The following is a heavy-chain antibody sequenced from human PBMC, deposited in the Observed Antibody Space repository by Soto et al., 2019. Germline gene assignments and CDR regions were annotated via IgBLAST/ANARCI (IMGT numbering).Heavy chain of an antibody. Sequence: QLQLQESGPGLVKPSETLSLTCTVSGGSISSSSYYWGWIRQPPGKGLEWFGSSYYSGSTNYNPSRRSRVPISVDTSKNQFSLKLSYVTAADTAVYYCARLGAFYSSSWNYYYYGMDVWGQGTTVTVSS. D-gene: IGHD6-13*01. CDR3: ARLGAFYSSSWNYYYYGMDV. CDR2: SYYSGST. CDR1: GGSISSSSYY. V-gene: IGHV4-39*01. J-gene: IGHJ6*02.